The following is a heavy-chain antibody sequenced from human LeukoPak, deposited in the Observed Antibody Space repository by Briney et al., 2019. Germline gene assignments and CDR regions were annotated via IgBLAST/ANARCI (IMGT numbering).Heavy chain of an antibody. CDR1: GYTFTGYY. J-gene: IGHJ4*02. CDR2: INPNSGGT. CDR3: ARYGLRSSSSSNY. Sequence: GASVKVSCKASGYTFTGYYMHWVRQAPGQGLEWMGWINPNSGGTNYAQKFQGRVTMTRDTSISTAYMELSRLRSDDTAVYYCARYGLRSSSSSNYWGQGTLVTVSS. V-gene: IGHV1-2*02. D-gene: IGHD6-6*01.